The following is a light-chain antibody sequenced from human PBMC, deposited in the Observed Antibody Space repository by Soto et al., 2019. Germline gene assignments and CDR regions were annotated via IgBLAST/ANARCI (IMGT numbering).Light chain of an antibody. CDR3: QQTNNFPYT. V-gene: IGKV1-12*01. CDR2: AAS. J-gene: IGKJ2*01. Sequence: DIQMTQSPSSVSASVGDRVTITCRASHVISSWLAWYQQKPGKAPKLLIYAASRLQSGVPSRFSGSESRADFTLTISSLQPKDVATYYCQQTNNFPYTFGQGTKLEIK. CDR1: HVISSW.